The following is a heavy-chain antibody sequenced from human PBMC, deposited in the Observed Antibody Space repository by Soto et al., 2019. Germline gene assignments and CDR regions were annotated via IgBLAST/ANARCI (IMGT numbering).Heavy chain of an antibody. CDR3: AKDLEGYCSSTSCYTYFGLDV. J-gene: IGHJ6*02. V-gene: IGHV3-30*18. Sequence: GGSLRLSCAASGFTFSSYVMHWVRQAPGKGLEWVAVISYDGSNKYYADSVKGRFTISRDNSKHTLFLQMNSLRPEDTAVYYCAKDLEGYCSSTSCYTYFGLDVWGQGTTVTVSS. CDR1: GFTFSSYV. CDR2: ISYDGSNK. D-gene: IGHD2-2*01.